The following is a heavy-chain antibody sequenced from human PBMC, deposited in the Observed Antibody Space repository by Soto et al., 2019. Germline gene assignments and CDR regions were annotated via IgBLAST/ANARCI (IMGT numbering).Heavy chain of an antibody. CDR3: ARVSGIAVAGTGMVAEY. D-gene: IGHD6-19*01. CDR2: IITILGTA. Sequence: GASVKVSCKASGGTFSSYTISWVRQAPGQGLEWMGRIITILGTANYAQKFQGRVTITADKSTSTAYMELSSLRSEDTAVYYCARVSGIAVAGTGMVAEYWGQGTLVTVSS. J-gene: IGHJ4*02. CDR1: GGTFSSYT. V-gene: IGHV1-69*08.